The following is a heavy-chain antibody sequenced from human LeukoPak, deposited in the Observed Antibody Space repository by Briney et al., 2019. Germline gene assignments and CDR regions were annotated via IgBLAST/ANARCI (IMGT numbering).Heavy chain of an antibody. Sequence: GGTLRLSCAASGFSFSTYGMSWVRQAPGKGLEWVSGISGSGGSRSSTDYADSVKGRFTISRDNAKNSLYLQMNSLRAEDTAVYYCARRVLGDNVVVTASWYFDYWGQGTLVTVSS. CDR1: GFSFSTYG. CDR3: ARRVLGDNVVVTASWYFDY. D-gene: IGHD2-21*02. V-gene: IGHV3-23*01. J-gene: IGHJ4*02. CDR2: ISGSGGSRSST.